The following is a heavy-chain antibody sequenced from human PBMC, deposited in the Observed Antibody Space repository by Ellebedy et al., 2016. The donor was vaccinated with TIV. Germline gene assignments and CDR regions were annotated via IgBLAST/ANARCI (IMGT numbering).Heavy chain of an antibody. V-gene: IGHV6-1*01. CDR1: GDTMFGQNVA. Sequence: SQTLSLTXXISGDTMFGQNVACTWIRQSPSRGLEWLGRTYYRSKWYNDYAVSVKSRIIINSDTSKNQFSLQLNSVTPEDTAMYYCTRGQFTAFDVWGQGTIVTVSS. J-gene: IGHJ3*01. CDR3: TRGQFTAFDV. CDR2: TYYRSKWYN. D-gene: IGHD5-24*01.